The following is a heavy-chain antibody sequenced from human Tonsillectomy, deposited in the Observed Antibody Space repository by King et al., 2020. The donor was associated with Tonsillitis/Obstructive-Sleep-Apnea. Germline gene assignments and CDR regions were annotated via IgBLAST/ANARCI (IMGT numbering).Heavy chain of an antibody. V-gene: IGHV1-69*01. Sequence: VQLVESGAEVKKPGSSVKVSCKASGGTFSSYAISWVRQAPGQGLEWMGGIIPIFGTANYAQKFQGRVTITADESTNTAYMELSSLRSEDTAGYYCAREDTSLYGGYYYYYYMDVWGKGTTVTVSS. J-gene: IGHJ6*03. CDR1: GGTFSSYA. CDR2: IIPIFGTA. CDR3: AREDTSLYGGYYYYYYMDV. D-gene: IGHD3-3*01.